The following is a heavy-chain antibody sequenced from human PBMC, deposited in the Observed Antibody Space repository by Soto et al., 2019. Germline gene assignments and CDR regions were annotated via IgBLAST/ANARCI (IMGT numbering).Heavy chain of an antibody. V-gene: IGHV4-59*01. CDR1: GGSISSYY. J-gene: IGHJ6*02. CDR3: ARVLSYSSSSGAGHEYYGMDV. Sequence: SSETLSLTCTVSGGSISSYYWSWIRQPPGKGLEWIGYIYYSGSTNYNPSLKSRVTISVDTSKNQFSLKLSSVTAADTAVYYCARVLSYSSSSGAGHEYYGMDVWGQGTTVTVSS. CDR2: IYYSGST. D-gene: IGHD6-6*01.